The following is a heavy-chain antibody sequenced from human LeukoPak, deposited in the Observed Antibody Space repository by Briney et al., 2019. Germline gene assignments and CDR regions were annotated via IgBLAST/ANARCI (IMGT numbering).Heavy chain of an antibody. CDR3: AREVQGYSNLIDY. D-gene: IGHD4-11*01. CDR1: GYTFTSHG. CDR2: ISAYNGNT. Sequence: ASVKISCKASGYTFTSHGISWVRQAPGQGLEWMGWISAYNGNTNYAQKFQGRVTMTSDTSTSTAYMELRSLRSDDAAVYYCAREVQGYSNLIDYWGQGTLVTVSS. J-gene: IGHJ4*02. V-gene: IGHV1-18*01.